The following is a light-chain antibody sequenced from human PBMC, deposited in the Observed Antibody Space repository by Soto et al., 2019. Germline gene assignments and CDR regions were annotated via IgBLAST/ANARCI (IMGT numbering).Light chain of an antibody. J-gene: IGLJ1*01. CDR3: CSYTGSSTFSYV. Sequence: ALTQPASVSGSPGQSITISCTGTSSDVGSYNLVSWYQQHPGKAPKLMIYEGSKRPSGVPNRFSGSKSGNTASLTISGLQAEDEADYYCCSYTGSSTFSYVFGTGTKVTVL. V-gene: IGLV2-23*03. CDR1: SSDVGSYNL. CDR2: EGS.